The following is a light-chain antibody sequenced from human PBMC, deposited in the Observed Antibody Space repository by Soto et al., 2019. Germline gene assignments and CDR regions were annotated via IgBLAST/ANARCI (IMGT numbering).Light chain of an antibody. CDR3: KQHNKWTPEK. CDR1: QSVSSN. Sequence: IVMTHARATLSVSPGERATLSCRASQSVSSNLAWYQQKPGQSPRLLIYGASTRATGIPARFSGSGSGTEFTITISRLQYEDFAVYYCKQHNKWTPEKLGQGKKVDIK. J-gene: IGKJ1*01. V-gene: IGKV3-15*01. CDR2: GAS.